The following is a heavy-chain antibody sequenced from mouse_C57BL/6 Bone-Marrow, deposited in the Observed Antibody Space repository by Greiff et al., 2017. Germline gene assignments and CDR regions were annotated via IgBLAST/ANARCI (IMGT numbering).Heavy chain of an antibody. V-gene: IGHV1-50*01. CDR2: IGSSDSTT. J-gene: IGHJ3*01. D-gene: IGHD1-1*02. CDR3: ARAGWWMRTALDY. Sequence: QVQLQQPGAELVKPGPSVSLSCTASGYTFTSYWLQWVKQRPGKGLEWIGDIGSSDSTTNYNQKFKGKATFTVDTSSSTSYMQLCSLPSEDSAVFYCARAGWWMRTALDYWGQGTLGTVSA. CDR1: GYTFTSYW.